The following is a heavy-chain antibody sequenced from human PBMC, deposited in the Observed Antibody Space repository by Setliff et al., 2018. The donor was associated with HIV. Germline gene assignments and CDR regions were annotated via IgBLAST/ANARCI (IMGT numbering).Heavy chain of an antibody. CDR2: VYYNGDT. Sequence: KSSETLSLTCSVSGDSISNSAYFWGWIRQPSGTGLEYIGSVYYNGDTYYNPSLKSRVTISVDTSNNQFSLKLRSVTAADTAVYYCARRLVVVAAEDYFDSWGQGALVTVSS. CDR1: GDSISNSAYF. CDR3: ARRLVVVAAEDYFDS. D-gene: IGHD2-15*01. V-gene: IGHV4-39*01. J-gene: IGHJ4*02.